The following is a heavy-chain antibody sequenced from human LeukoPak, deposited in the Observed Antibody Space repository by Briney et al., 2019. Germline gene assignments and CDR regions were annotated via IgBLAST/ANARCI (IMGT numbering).Heavy chain of an antibody. V-gene: IGHV4-59*01. Sequence: SETLSLTCPVSGGSISNYYYWTWIRQPPGKGLEWIGYVYYTGSTNFNPSLKSRVTMSLDTSRNQFSLKLTSLTAADTAVYYCARGAMTTTPFFDYWGQGTLVTVSS. CDR2: VYYTGST. CDR1: GGSISNYY. D-gene: IGHD5-24*01. CDR3: ARGAMTTTPFFDY. J-gene: IGHJ4*02.